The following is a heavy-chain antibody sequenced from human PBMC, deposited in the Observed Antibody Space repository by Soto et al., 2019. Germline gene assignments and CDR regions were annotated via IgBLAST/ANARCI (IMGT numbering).Heavy chain of an antibody. J-gene: IGHJ4*02. Sequence: EVQLVESGGGLVQPGGSLRLSCAASGFTFSNFRMHWVRQVPGKGLVWVALISNDGRSTNHADSVKGRFTISRDNAKSTLNLQLNSLRAEDTAVYYCARDTAGLSYWGQGTPVTVSS. CDR1: GFTFSNFR. D-gene: IGHD2-21*02. V-gene: IGHV3-74*01. CDR2: ISNDGRST. CDR3: ARDTAGLSY.